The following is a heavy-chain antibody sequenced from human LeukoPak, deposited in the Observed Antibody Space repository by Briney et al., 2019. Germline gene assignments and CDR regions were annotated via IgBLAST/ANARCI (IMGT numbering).Heavy chain of an antibody. D-gene: IGHD3-3*01. CDR2: INPSGGST. V-gene: IGHV1-46*01. Sequence: ASVKVSCKASGYTFTSYYMHWVRQAPGQGLEWMGIINPSGGSTSYAQKFQGRVTMTRDTSTSTLYMALSSLRSEDTAVYYCARRDYDFWSGYDSNWFDPWGQGTLVTVSS. CDR3: ARRDYDFWSGYDSNWFDP. CDR1: GYTFTSYY. J-gene: IGHJ5*02.